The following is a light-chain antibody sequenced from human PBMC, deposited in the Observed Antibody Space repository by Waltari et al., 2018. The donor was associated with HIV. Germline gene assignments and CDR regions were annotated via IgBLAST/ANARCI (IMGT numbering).Light chain of an antibody. J-gene: IGLJ2*01. CDR2: TNN. CDR3: ASWDDSLNGVV. CDR1: SSNIGTNT. V-gene: IGLV1-44*01. Sequence: QSVLTQPPSASGTPGQRVTISCSGSSSNIGTNTVHWYQQLPETPPKLLLYTNNQLPPGVPARFSGCKAGTSASLAISGLQAEDEAEYDCASWDDSLNGVVFGGGTKLTVL.